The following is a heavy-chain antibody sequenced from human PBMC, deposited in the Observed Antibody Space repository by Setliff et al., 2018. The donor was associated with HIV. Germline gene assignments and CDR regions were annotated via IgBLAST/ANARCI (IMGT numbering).Heavy chain of an antibody. CDR3: ARGIGTRYNYYMDV. V-gene: IGHV4-61*01. J-gene: IGHJ6*03. D-gene: IGHD1-20*01. CDR1: GGSVSSVNYY. Sequence: PSETLSLTCSVSGGSVSSVNYYWSWIRQPPGKGLEWIGYIHYTGSTTYNPSLKSRVTISADTSRNQLSLKLSSVTAADTAVYYCARGIGTRYNYYMDVWGIGTTVTVSS. CDR2: IHYTGST.